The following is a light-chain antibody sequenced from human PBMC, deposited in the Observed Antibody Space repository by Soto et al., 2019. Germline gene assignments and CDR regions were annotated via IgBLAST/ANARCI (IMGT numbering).Light chain of an antibody. J-gene: IGLJ1*01. Sequence: QSVVTQPPSVSAAPGQKVTISCYGSSSNVGNNYVSWYQQLPGTAPKLLIYDNDKRPSGIPDRFSGSKSGTSATLGITGLQTGDEADYYCCAYTSTSALYVFGTGTKLTVL. CDR3: CAYTSTSALYV. CDR1: SSNVGNNY. CDR2: DND. V-gene: IGLV1-51*01.